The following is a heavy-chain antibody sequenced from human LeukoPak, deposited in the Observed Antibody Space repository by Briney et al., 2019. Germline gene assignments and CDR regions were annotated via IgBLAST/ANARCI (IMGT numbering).Heavy chain of an antibody. V-gene: IGHV1-46*01. CDR3: ARGIVATRIDY. D-gene: IGHD5-12*01. CDR2: INPSGGST. CDR1: GYTFTTYQ. J-gene: IGHJ4*02. Sequence: ASVKVSCKASGYTFTTYQIHWVRQAPGQGLEWMGIINPSGGSTSYAQKFQGRVTMTRDTSTSTVYMEVNSLTSEDTAVYYCARGIVATRIDYWGQGTLVTVSP.